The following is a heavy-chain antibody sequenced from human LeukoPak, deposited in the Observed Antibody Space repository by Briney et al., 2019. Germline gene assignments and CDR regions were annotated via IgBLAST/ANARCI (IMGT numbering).Heavy chain of an antibody. CDR3: ARGLWFGEFIPNGMDV. CDR2: ISAYNGNT. Sequence: ASVKVSCKASGYTFTSYGISWVRQAPGQGLEWMGWISAYNGNTNYAQKLQGRVTMTTDTSTSTAYMKLRSLRSDDTAVYYCARGLWFGEFIPNGMDVWGKGTTVTVSS. V-gene: IGHV1-18*04. CDR1: GYTFTSYG. J-gene: IGHJ6*04. D-gene: IGHD3-10*01.